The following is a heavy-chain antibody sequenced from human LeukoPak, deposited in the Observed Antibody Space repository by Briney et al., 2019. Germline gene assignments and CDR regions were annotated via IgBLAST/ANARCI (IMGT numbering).Heavy chain of an antibody. V-gene: IGHV4-34*01. J-gene: IGHJ4*02. D-gene: IGHD1-14*01. CDR1: GGSFSGYY. Sequence: PSETLSLTCAVYGGSFSGYYWSWIRQPPGKGLEWIGEINHSGSTNYNPSLKSRVTISVGTSKNQFSLKLSSVTAADTAVYYCVRVLGRKGNDYYDYWGQGTLVTVSS. CDR3: VRVLGRKGNDYYDY. CDR2: INHSGST.